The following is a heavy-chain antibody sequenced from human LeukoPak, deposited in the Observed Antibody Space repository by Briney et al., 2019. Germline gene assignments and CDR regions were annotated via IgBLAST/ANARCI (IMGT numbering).Heavy chain of an antibody. V-gene: IGHV3-15*01. CDR1: GFTFSNAW. Sequence: PGGSLRLSCAASGFTFSNAWMSWGRQAPGKGLEWVCRIKSKTDGGTTDYAAPVKGRFTISRDDSKNTLYLQMNSLKTEDTAVYYCTTPGSLSPFDYWGQGTLVTVSS. D-gene: IGHD1-26*01. J-gene: IGHJ4*02. CDR2: IKSKTDGGTT. CDR3: TTPGSLSPFDY.